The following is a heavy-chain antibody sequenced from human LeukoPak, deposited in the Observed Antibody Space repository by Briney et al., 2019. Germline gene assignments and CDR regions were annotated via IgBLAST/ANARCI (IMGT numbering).Heavy chain of an antibody. Sequence: SETLSLTCSVSGGSISGYFWSWIRQPPGKGLEWIGQIYYSGSTTYNPSLESRVTISVDTSKNQFSLKLSSVTAADTAVFFCAREKPTPYFGLSDGFDIWGQGTMVTVSS. CDR3: AREKPTPYFGLSDGFDI. CDR2: IYYSGST. J-gene: IGHJ3*02. CDR1: GGSISGYF. V-gene: IGHV4-59*01. D-gene: IGHD3-10*01.